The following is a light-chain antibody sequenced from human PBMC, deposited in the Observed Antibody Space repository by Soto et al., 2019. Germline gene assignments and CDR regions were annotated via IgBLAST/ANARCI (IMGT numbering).Light chain of an antibody. J-gene: IGLJ1*01. CDR1: SSNIGAGYD. CDR2: GNN. Sequence: QSVLTQPPSVSGAPGQRVTISCTGSSSNIGAGYDVHWYQQLPGTAPKLLIYGNNNRPSGVPDRLSGSKSGTSASLAITRLRAEDEADYYCQSYDSSLSGYVFGSGTKLTVL. V-gene: IGLV1-40*01. CDR3: QSYDSSLSGYV.